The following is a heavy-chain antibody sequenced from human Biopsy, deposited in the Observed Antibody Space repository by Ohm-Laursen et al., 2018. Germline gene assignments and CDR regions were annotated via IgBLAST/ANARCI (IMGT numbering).Heavy chain of an antibody. CDR1: GYTFTAYG. J-gene: IGHJ3*02. D-gene: IGHD3-3*01. CDR2: ISTYNDDT. CDR3: ARDPGYDFWSGSDPFDI. V-gene: IGHV1-18*04. Sequence: ASSVKVSCKPSGYTFTAYGISWVRQAPGQGLEWMGWISTYNDDTNIAQKFQGRVSMTTDTSTRTAYMELRSLRSGDTAIYFCARDPGYDFWSGSDPFDIWGQGTLVTVS.